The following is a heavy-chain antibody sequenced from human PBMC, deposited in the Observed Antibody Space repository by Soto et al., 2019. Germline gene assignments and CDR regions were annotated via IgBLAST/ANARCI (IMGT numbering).Heavy chain of an antibody. CDR1: GFTFSSYA. CDR2: ISYDGSNK. Sequence: QVQLVESGGGVVQPGRSLRLSFAASGFTFSSYAMHWVRQAPGKGLEWVAVISYDGSNKYYADSVKGRFTISRDNSKNTLYLQMNSLRAEDMAVYYCARDNYGMDVWGQGTTVTVSS. J-gene: IGHJ6*02. V-gene: IGHV3-30-3*01. CDR3: ARDNYGMDV.